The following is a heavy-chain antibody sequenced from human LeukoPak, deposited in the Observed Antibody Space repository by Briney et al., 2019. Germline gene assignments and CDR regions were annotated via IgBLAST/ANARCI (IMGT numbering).Heavy chain of an antibody. CDR1: GFTFSSYG. Sequence: TGGSLRLSCAASGFTFSSYGMHWVRQAPGKGLEWVAVISYDGSNKYYADSVKGRFTISRDNSKNTLYLQMNSLRAEDTAVYYCARASGDYDGYYFDYWGQGTLVTVSS. CDR3: ARASGDYDGYYFDY. V-gene: IGHV3-30*19. J-gene: IGHJ4*02. CDR2: ISYDGSNK. D-gene: IGHD4-23*01.